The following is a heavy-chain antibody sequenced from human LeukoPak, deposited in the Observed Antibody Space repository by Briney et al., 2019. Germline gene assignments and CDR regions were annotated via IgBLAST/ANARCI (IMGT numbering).Heavy chain of an antibody. V-gene: IGHV3-7*01. J-gene: IGHJ4*02. CDR1: GFNFSSYW. CDR3: ARRLRYSSGWYAY. D-gene: IGHD6-19*01. CDR2: IKQDGSEK. Sequence: GGSLRLSSAASGFNFSSYWMSWVRQAPGKGLEWVANIKQDGSEKYYVDSVKGRFTISRDNAKNSLYLQMNSLRAEDTAVYYCARRLRYSSGWYAYWGQGTLVTVSS.